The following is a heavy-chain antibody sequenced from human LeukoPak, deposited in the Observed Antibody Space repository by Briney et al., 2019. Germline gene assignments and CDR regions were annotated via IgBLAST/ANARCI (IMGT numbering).Heavy chain of an antibody. Sequence: GGSLRLPCAASGFTFSSYEMNWVRQAPGKGLEWVSYISSSGSIIYYADSLQGRFTVSRDNAKNSVYLQMNSLRAEDTAVYYCAREGGFGYDDAFDTWGHGTTVTVSS. CDR2: ISSSGSII. CDR3: AREGGFGYDDAFDT. CDR1: GFTFSSYE. J-gene: IGHJ3*02. V-gene: IGHV3-48*03. D-gene: IGHD3-16*02.